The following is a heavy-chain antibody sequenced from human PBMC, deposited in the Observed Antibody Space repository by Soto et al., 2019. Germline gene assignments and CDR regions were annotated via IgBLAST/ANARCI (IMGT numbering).Heavy chain of an antibody. D-gene: IGHD1-26*01. Sequence: QVHLQESGPGLLKPSETLSLTCTVTRGSVSSQTHFWTWIRQPPGKGLEWIGYKYYSGISNYNPSLQTRLTISVDTSKNQFSLRLTSVTAADTAVYFCVRDDMSGTYYFDAWGQGALVTVSS. CDR2: KYYSGIS. J-gene: IGHJ4*02. CDR3: VRDDMSGTYYFDA. CDR1: RGSVSSQTHF. V-gene: IGHV4-61*01.